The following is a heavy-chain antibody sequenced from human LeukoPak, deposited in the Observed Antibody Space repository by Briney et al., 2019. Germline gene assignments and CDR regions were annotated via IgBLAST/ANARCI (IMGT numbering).Heavy chain of an antibody. D-gene: IGHD3-22*01. V-gene: IGHV4-59*12. CDR1: GGSISSYY. CDR2: IYYSGST. J-gene: IGHJ2*01. CDR3: ARGRYYYDSSGYYPTLRYFDL. Sequence: SETLSLTCTVSGGSISSYYWSWIRQPPGKGLEWIGYIYYSGSTNYNPSLKSRVTISVDTSKNQFSLKLSSVTAADTAVYYCARGRYYYDSSGYYPTLRYFDLWGRGTLVTVSS.